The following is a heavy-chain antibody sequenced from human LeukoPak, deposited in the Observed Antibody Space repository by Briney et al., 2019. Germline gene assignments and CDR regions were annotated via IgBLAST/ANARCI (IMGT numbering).Heavy chain of an antibody. CDR2: IIPIFGTA. V-gene: IGHV1-69*13. CDR1: GYTFTSYA. CDR3: AGYSGARRLDYYGMDV. Sequence: GASVKVSCKASGYTFTSYAISWVRQAPGQGLEWMGGIIPIFGTANYAQKFQGRVTITADESTSTAYMELSSLRSEDTAVYYCAGYSGARRLDYYGMDVWGQGTTVTVSS. J-gene: IGHJ6*02. D-gene: IGHD2-15*01.